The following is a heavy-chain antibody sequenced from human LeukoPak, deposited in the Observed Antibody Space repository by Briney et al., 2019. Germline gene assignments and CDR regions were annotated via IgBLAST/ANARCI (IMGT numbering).Heavy chain of an antibody. J-gene: IGHJ4*02. CDR1: GLTFSSYW. CDR3: ATGDTAMAYFDY. D-gene: IGHD5-18*01. CDR2: INSDGSST. Sequence: PGGSLRLSCAASGLTFSSYWMHWVRQAPGKGLVWVSRINSDGSSTSYADSVKGRFTISRDNAKNMLYLQMNSLRAEDTAVYYCATGDTAMAYFDYWGQGTLVTVSS. V-gene: IGHV3-74*01.